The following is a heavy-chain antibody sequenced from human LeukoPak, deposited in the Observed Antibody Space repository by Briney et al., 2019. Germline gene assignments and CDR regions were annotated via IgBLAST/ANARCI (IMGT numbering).Heavy chain of an antibody. D-gene: IGHD6-19*01. CDR1: GGSISSGGYY. Sequence: PSETLSLTCTVSGGSISSGGYYWSWIRQHPGKGLEWIGYIYYSGSTYYNPSLKSRVTISVDTSKNQFSLKLRSVTAADTAVYYCARDQWLLRGGDHDAFDIWGQGTMVTVSS. CDR3: ARDQWLLRGGDHDAFDI. CDR2: IYYSGST. V-gene: IGHV4-31*03. J-gene: IGHJ3*02.